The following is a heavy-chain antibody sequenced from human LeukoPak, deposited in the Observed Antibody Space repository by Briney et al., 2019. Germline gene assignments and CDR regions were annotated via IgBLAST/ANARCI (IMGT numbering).Heavy chain of an antibody. CDR3: ARVGYYGSGSYLDWFDP. D-gene: IGHD3-10*01. Sequence: SETLSLTCTVSGGSISSYYWSWIRKPPGKGLEWIGYIYSSGSTNYNPSLKSRVTISVDTSKNQFSLKLSSVTAADTAVYYCARVGYYGSGSYLDWFDPWGQGTLVTVSS. CDR2: IYSSGST. J-gene: IGHJ5*02. V-gene: IGHV4-59*01. CDR1: GGSISSYY.